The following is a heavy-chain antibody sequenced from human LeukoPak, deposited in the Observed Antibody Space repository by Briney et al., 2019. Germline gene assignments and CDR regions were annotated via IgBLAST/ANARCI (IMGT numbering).Heavy chain of an antibody. CDR2: IHYTGST. D-gene: IGHD1-26*01. CDR1: GGSISSYY. J-gene: IGHJ4*02. V-gene: IGHV4-59*08. CDR3: ARAVGITTALFDY. Sequence: SETLSLTCTVSGGSISSYYWSWIRQSPGKGLECIGYIHYTGSTNYNPSLKSRVTISVETSKNQFSLKLSSVTAADTAVYYCARAVGITTALFDYWGQGTLVTVSS.